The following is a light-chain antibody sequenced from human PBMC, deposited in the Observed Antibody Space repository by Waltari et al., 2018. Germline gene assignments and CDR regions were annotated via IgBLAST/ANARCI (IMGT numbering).Light chain of an antibody. V-gene: IGLV4-69*01. CDR3: QTWDTDIRV. CDR2: LNSDGSH. J-gene: IGLJ3*02. Sequence: QLVLTQSPSASASLGAPVQLPCTLSSGHSGYAIAWPLREPEKGPRFLMRLNSDGSHSKGDGVPDRFSGSSSGTERYLTISSLQSEDEADYYCQTWDTDIRVFGGGTELTVL. CDR1: SGHSGYA.